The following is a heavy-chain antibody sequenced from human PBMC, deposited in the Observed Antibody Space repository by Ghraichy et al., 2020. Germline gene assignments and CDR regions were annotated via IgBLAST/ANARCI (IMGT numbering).Heavy chain of an antibody. Sequence: GESLNISCAASGFTFSDYAMSWVRLAPGKGLEWVSAISGSGGSTYYADSVRGRFTISRDSTENTLYLQLNSLIAEDTAVYYCAKGTQPLAAFDYWGQGTLVTVSS. V-gene: IGHV3-23*01. CDR3: AKGTQPLAAFDY. J-gene: IGHJ4*02. CDR2: ISGSGGST. D-gene: IGHD6-13*01. CDR1: GFTFSDYA.